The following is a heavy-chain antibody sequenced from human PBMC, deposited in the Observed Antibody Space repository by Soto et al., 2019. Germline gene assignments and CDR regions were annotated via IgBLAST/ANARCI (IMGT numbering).Heavy chain of an antibody. V-gene: IGHV1-46*01. D-gene: IGHD1-1*01. CDR3: ARGRRYTF. J-gene: IGHJ4*02. Sequence: QVQLLQSGAEVKKPGASVYISCKASGYPFSHYYMNWVRQAPGQGLEWMGKINPDGGATTFAQNFQGRVTITSDASTGTVYMELSSLTSDDTAVYYCARGRRYTFWGQGTVVSVSS. CDR2: INPDGGAT. CDR1: GYPFSHYY.